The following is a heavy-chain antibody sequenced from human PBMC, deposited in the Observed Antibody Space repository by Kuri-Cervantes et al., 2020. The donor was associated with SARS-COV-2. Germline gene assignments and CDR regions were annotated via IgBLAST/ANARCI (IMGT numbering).Heavy chain of an antibody. CDR3: ARDSNKRLYGEVLSLGDAFDI. CDR1: GNSFTTYW. CDR2: IYPGDSNT. D-gene: IGHD3-10*01. Sequence: GESLKISCKHSGNSFTTYWIGWVRQMPGNGLELMGIIYPGDSNTKYSPSFQGHVTMSSDKSLRTAYLQWSSLKASDTAMYYCARDSNKRLYGEVLSLGDAFDIWGQGTMVTVSS. J-gene: IGHJ3*02. V-gene: IGHV5-51*01.